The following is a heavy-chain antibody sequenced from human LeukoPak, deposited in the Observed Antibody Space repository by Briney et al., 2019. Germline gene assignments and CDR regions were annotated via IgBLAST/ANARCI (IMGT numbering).Heavy chain of an antibody. CDR1: GITLSNYA. Sequence: PGGSLRLSCAVTGITLSNYAMSWVRQAPGKGLEWVSAISAGSESTFYADSVKGRFTISRDNSKDTLYVQMNSLRAEDTALYYCAKGYKYQPQHYFDCWGQGTLVTVSS. J-gene: IGHJ4*02. V-gene: IGHV3-23*01. CDR2: ISAGSEST. D-gene: IGHD2-2*01. CDR3: AKGYKYQPQHYFDC.